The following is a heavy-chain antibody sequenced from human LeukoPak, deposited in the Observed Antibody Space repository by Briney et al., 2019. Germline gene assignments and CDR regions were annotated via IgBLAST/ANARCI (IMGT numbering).Heavy chain of an antibody. D-gene: IGHD3-3*01. J-gene: IGHJ4*02. Sequence: GASVKVSCKVSGYTLTELSMHWVRQAPGQGLEWMGMINPSGGSTSYAQKFQGRVTMTRDTSTSTVYMELSSLRSEDTAVYYCARDRFLEWLNSFDYWGQGTLVTVSS. CDR2: INPSGGST. CDR1: GYTLTELS. V-gene: IGHV1-46*01. CDR3: ARDRFLEWLNSFDY.